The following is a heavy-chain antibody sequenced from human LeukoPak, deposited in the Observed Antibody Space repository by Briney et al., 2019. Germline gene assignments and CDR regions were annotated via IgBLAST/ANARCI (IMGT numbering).Heavy chain of an antibody. CDR2: IYYSGST. Sequence: SETLSLTCTVSGGSISSYYWSWIRQPPGKELEWIGYIYYSGSTNYNPSLKSRVTISVDTSKNQFSLKLSSVTAADTAVYYCARASIQLWPHYYFDYWGQGTLVTVSS. CDR3: ARASIQLWPHYYFDY. V-gene: IGHV4-59*01. J-gene: IGHJ4*02. D-gene: IGHD5-18*01. CDR1: GGSISSYY.